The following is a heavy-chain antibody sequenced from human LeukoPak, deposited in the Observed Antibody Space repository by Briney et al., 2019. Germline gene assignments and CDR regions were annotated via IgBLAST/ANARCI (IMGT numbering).Heavy chain of an antibody. D-gene: IGHD3-22*01. V-gene: IGHV3-21*01. J-gene: IGHJ4*01. CDR3: ARRRYDSSGFRLPFDY. CDR2: ISTSSSYI. CDR1: GFIFNTYV. Sequence: GGSLRLSCAASGFIFNTYVMHWVRQAPGKGLEWVSSISTSSSYIYYTDSVKGRFTISRDNAKNSVSLQMNSLRVEDTAVYYCARRRYDSSGFRLPFDYWGQGTLVTVSS.